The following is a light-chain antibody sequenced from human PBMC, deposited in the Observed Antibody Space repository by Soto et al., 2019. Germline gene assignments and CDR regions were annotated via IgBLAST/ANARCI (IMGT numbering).Light chain of an antibody. Sequence: QSVLTQPASLSGSPGQSITISCTGTSSDVGGYNYVAWYQQLPDKAPKLLIYNVSYRPSGVSIRFSGSKSANTASLTISGLLPEDEADYYCTSYTNIYSYVFGTGT. J-gene: IGLJ1*01. V-gene: IGLV2-14*01. CDR3: TSYTNIYSYV. CDR2: NVS. CDR1: SSDVGGYNY.